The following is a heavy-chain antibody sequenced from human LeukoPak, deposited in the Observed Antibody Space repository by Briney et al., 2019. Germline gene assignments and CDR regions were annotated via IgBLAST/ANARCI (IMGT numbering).Heavy chain of an antibody. CDR2: ISSDGSST. J-gene: IGHJ4*02. V-gene: IGHV3-64*01. CDR1: GFTFSSYA. Sequence: GGPLRLSCAASGFTFSSYAMHWVRQAPGKGLEYVSAISSDGSSTYYANSVKGRLTISRDNSKNTLYLHMGSLRTEDMAVYYCARESASTAWLFDYWGQGTLVTVSS. CDR3: ARESASTAWLFDY. D-gene: IGHD5-12*01.